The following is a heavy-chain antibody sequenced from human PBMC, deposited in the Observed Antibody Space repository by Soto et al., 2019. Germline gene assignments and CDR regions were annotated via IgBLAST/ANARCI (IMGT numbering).Heavy chain of an antibody. CDR1: GFTFSSYA. D-gene: IGHD3-16*02. J-gene: IGHJ4*02. CDR3: AKALGELSPVSYDY. Sequence: QVQLVESGGGVVRPGRSLRLSRAASGFTFSSYAMHWVRQAPGKGLEWVTVISYDGSDKYYADSVKGRFTISRDNSKNTLNLQMNSLRADDTAVYYCAKALGELSPVSYDYWGQGTLITVSS. CDR2: ISYDGSDK. V-gene: IGHV3-30*18.